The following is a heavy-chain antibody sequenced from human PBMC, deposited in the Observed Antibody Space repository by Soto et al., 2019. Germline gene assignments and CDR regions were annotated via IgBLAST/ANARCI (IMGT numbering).Heavy chain of an antibody. V-gene: IGHV4-4*02. CDR1: GASISSTTSGNW. Sequence: QVQLQESGPGLVRPSGTLSLTCAVSGASISSTTSGNWWSWVRQPPGKGLEWIGEIYHSGSTNYNPSLKVRVTMSVDKAKNKFSLKLSSVTAADTAVYYCARMVGATLVDFWGQGTLVTVSS. J-gene: IGHJ4*02. CDR2: IYHSGST. CDR3: ARMVGATLVDF. D-gene: IGHD1-26*01.